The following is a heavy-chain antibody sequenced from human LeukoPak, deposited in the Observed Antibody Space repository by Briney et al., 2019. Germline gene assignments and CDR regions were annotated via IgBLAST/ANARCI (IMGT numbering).Heavy chain of an antibody. J-gene: IGHJ4*02. CDR1: GFTFSSYA. V-gene: IGHV3-23*01. Sequence: PGGSLRLSCAAAGFTFSSYAMSWVRQAPGKGLEWVSAISGSGGSTYYADSVKGRFTISRDNSKNTLYLQMNSLRAEDTAIYYCARDLRTVTNKGDYWGQGTLVTVSS. D-gene: IGHD4-17*01. CDR3: ARDLRTVTNKGDY. CDR2: ISGSGGST.